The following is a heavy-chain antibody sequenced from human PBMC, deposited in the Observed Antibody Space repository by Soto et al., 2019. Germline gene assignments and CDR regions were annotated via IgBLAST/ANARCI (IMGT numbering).Heavy chain of an antibody. CDR1: GFTFSRYW. CDR2: INSDGSSI. V-gene: IGHV3-74*01. Sequence: EVQLVESGGDLVQPGGFLRLSCATSGFTFSRYWMHWVRQVPGKGLVWVSRINSDGSSISYSDSVKGRFTISRDNAKNTLYLQMNSLRVEDSAVYYCARLPVDTVTSLDDWGQGTLVTVSS. J-gene: IGHJ4*02. CDR3: ARLPVDTVTSLDD. D-gene: IGHD5-18*01.